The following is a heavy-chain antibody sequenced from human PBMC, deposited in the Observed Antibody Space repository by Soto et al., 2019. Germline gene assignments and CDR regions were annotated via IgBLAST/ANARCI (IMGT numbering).Heavy chain of an antibody. CDR2: IIPILGIA. Sequence: QVQLVQSGAEVKKPGSSVKVSCKASGGTFSSYTISWVRQAPGQGLEWMGRIIPILGIANYAQKFQGRVTITADKSTSKAYMELSSLRSEDTAVYYCPRTHSSNHDYWGQGTLVTVSS. J-gene: IGHJ4*02. CDR1: GGTFSSYT. D-gene: IGHD6-19*01. V-gene: IGHV1-69*02. CDR3: PRTHSSNHDY.